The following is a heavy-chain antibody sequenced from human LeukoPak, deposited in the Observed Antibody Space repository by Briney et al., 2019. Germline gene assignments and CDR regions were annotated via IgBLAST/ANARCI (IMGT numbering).Heavy chain of an antibody. D-gene: IGHD4-17*01. CDR2: ISSSRSYI. J-gene: IGHJ4*02. CDR1: GFTFSSYS. V-gene: IGHV3-21*01. CDR3: ARDDNYGDFDY. Sequence: GGSLRLSCAASGFTFSSYSMNWVRQAPGKGLESVSSISSSRSYIYYADSVKGRFTISRDNAKNSLYLQMNSLRAEDTAVYYCARDDNYGDFDYWGQGTLVTVSS.